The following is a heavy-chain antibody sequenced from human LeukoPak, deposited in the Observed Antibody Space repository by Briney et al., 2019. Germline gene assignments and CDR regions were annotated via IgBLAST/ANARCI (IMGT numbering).Heavy chain of an antibody. CDR3: ARGGSSGYDPFDY. CDR1: GGSISSYY. Sequence: SETLSLTCTVSGGSISSYYWSWIRQPPGKGLEWIGYIFYSGSTNNNPSLKSRVTISVDTSKNQFSLNLNSVTGADTAVYYCARGGSSGYDPFDYWGQGTLVTVSS. CDR2: IFYSGST. V-gene: IGHV4-59*01. D-gene: IGHD5-12*01. J-gene: IGHJ4*02.